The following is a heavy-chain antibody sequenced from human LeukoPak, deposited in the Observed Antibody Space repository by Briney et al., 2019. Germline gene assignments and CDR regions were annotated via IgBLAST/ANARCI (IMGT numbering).Heavy chain of an antibody. V-gene: IGHV1-2*02. D-gene: IGHD2-15*01. J-gene: IGHJ6*02. CDR3: ARVVRSCSGGSCYSRSGMDV. CDR1: GYTFTGYY. Sequence: ASVKVSFKASGYTFTGYYMHWVRQAAGQGLEWMGWINPNSGGTNYAQKFQGRVTMTRDTSISTAYMELSRLRSDDTAVYYCARVVRSCSGGSCYSRSGMDVWGQGTTVTVSS. CDR2: INPNSGGT.